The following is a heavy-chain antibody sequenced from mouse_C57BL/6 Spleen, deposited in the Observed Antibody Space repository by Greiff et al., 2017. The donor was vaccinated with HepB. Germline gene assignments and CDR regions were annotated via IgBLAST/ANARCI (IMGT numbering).Heavy chain of an antibody. CDR1: GYTFTSYW. J-gene: IGHJ3*01. V-gene: IGHV1-69*01. Sequence: VQLQQPGAELVMPGASVKLSCKASGYTFTSYWMHWVKQRPGQGLEWIGEIDPSDSYTNYNQKFKGKSTLTVDKSSSTAYMQLSSLTSEDSAVYYCASLYDYSFAYWGQGTLVTVSA. CDR3: ASLYDYSFAY. D-gene: IGHD2-4*01. CDR2: IDPSDSYT.